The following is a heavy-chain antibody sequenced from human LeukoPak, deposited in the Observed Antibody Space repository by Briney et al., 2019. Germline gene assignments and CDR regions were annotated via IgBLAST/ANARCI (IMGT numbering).Heavy chain of an antibody. D-gene: IGHD2-2*01. Sequence: SETLSLTCTVSGGSISSYYWSWIRQPPGKGLEWIGYIYYSGSTNYNPSLKSRVTISVDTSKNQFSLKLSSLTAADTAVYYCARHGALGYCSSTSCPNWFDPWGQGTLVTVSS. J-gene: IGHJ5*02. V-gene: IGHV4-59*08. CDR2: IYYSGST. CDR3: ARHGALGYCSSTSCPNWFDP. CDR1: GGSISSYY.